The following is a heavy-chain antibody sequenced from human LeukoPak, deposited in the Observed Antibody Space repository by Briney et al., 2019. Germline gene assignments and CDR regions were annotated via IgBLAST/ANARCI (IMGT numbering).Heavy chain of an antibody. CDR3: ARSIAAAGIGVDY. J-gene: IGHJ4*02. D-gene: IGHD6-13*01. Sequence: GESLKISCQGSGYSFTSYWIGWVRQMPGKGLEWMGIIYPGDSDTRYSPSFQGQVTISADKSISTAYLQWSSLKASDTAMYYCARSIAAAGIGVDYWGQGTLVTVSS. V-gene: IGHV5-51*01. CDR1: GYSFTSYW. CDR2: IYPGDSDT.